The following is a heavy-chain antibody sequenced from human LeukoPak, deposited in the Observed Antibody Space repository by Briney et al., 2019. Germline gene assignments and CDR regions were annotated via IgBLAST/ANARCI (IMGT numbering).Heavy chain of an antibody. V-gene: IGHV4-34*01. D-gene: IGHD6-13*01. CDR1: GGSFSGYY. CDR3: ARHPGSSSWYFDY. J-gene: IGHJ4*02. Sequence: PSETLSLTCAVYGGSFSGYYWSWIRQPPGKGLEWIGEINHSGSTNYNPSLKSRVTISVDTSKNQFSLKLSSVTAADTAVYYCARHPGSSSWYFDYWGQGTLVTVS. CDR2: INHSGST.